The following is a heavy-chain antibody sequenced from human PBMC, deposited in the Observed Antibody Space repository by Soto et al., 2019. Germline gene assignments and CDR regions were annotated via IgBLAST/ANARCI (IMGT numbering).Heavy chain of an antibody. CDR1: GGTFSSYA. D-gene: IGHD1-1*01. V-gene: IGHV1-69*06. Sequence: SVKVSCKASGGTFSSYAISWVRQAPGQGLEWMGGIIPIFGTANYAQKFQGRVTITADKSTSTAYMELSSLRSEDTAVYYCARDEVNASNYYYGMDVWGQGTTVTVSS. CDR2: IIPIFGTA. CDR3: ARDEVNASNYYYGMDV. J-gene: IGHJ6*02.